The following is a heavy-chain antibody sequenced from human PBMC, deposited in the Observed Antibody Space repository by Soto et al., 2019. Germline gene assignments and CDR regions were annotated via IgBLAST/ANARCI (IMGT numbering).Heavy chain of an antibody. V-gene: IGHV1-69*13. D-gene: IGHD3-3*01. CDR1: GGTFSNSA. J-gene: IGHJ6*02. Sequence: SVPLSCRASGGTFSNSAISYVRRAPRQGLEWVGLIIRIFGKANYAQKFQGRVTITADESARTTYMELSSLRSDDTAVCYCARAPGGPIRSTIFGEVIRPSNYGMDVWGQGTTVTV. CDR3: ARAPGGPIRSTIFGEVIRPSNYGMDV. CDR2: IIRIFGKA.